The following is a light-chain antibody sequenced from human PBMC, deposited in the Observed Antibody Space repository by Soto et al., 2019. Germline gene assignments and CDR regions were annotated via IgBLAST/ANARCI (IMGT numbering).Light chain of an antibody. CDR2: DAS. V-gene: IGKV1-5*01. J-gene: IGKJ1*01. Sequence: DIQMTQSPSTLSGSTGDRVTITCRASQGVRTYLAWYQKRPGKAPKILISDASNLESGVPSRFSGSGSGADFTLTISSLQPEDVGTYFCLQYDTYPATFGQATTVEIK. CDR3: LQYDTYPAT. CDR1: QGVRTY.